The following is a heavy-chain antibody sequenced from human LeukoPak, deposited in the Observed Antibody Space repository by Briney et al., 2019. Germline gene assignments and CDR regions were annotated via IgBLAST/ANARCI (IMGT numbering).Heavy chain of an antibody. CDR2: IYYSGST. CDR1: GGSISSYY. CDR3: ARSSWSLFDY. J-gene: IGHJ4*02. Sequence: SETLSLTCTVSGGSISSYYWSWIRQPPGKGLEWIGYIYYSGSTNYNPSLKSRVTISVKTSKNQFSLKLSSVTAADTAVFYCARSSWSLFDYWGQGTLVTVSS. V-gene: IGHV4-59*08. D-gene: IGHD1-26*01.